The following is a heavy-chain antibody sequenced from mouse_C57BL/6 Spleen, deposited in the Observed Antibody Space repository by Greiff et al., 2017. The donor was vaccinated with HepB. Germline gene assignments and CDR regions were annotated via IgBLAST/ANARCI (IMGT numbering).Heavy chain of an antibody. Sequence: QVQLQQPGAELVKPGASVKMSCKASGYTFTSYWITWVKQRPGQGLEWIGDIYPGSGSTNYNEKFKSKATLTVDTSPSTAYMQLSSLTSEDSAVYYCARGNYGSSYPYYFDYWGQGTTLTVSS. CDR1: GYTFTSYW. D-gene: IGHD1-1*01. V-gene: IGHV1-55*01. J-gene: IGHJ2*01. CDR3: ARGNYGSSYPYYFDY. CDR2: IYPGSGST.